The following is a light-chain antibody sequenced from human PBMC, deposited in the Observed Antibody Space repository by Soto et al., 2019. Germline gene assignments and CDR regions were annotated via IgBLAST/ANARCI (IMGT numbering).Light chain of an antibody. V-gene: IGKV1-33*01. J-gene: IGKJ2*01. CDR3: QQYDNVLFTST. CDR2: DAS. CDR1: QDINKY. Sequence: IQMTQCPSSLSASVGDRVTITCQASQDINKYLNWYQQKPGKATEVLIYDASNSETGVPSRFSGSGSGTDFTFTISSLQPEDFATYYCQQYDNVLFTSTFGQGTKVDIK.